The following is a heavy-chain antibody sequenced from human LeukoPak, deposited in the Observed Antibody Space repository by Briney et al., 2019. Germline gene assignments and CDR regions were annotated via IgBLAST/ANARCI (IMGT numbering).Heavy chain of an antibody. Sequence: GRSLRPSCAASGFTFTSYSMNWVRQAPGKGLEWVSSISSSSSYIYYANSVKGRFTISIDNAKNSLYLQMYSLRAEDTAVYYCAREGTGGSGSYSPDAFDIWGQGTMVTVSS. D-gene: IGHD1-26*01. CDR1: GFTFTSYS. J-gene: IGHJ3*02. CDR2: ISSSSSYI. V-gene: IGHV3-21*01. CDR3: AREGTGGSGSYSPDAFDI.